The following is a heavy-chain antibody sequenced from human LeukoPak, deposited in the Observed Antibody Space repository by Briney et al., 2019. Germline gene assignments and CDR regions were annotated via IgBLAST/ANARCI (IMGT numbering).Heavy chain of an antibody. CDR2: IYYSGST. Sequence: SQTLSLTCTVSGGSISSGDYYWSWIRQPPGKGLEWIGYIYYSGSTYYNPSLKSRVTISVDTSKTQFSLKLSSVTAADTAVYYCARGYCSGGSCYLPVWGQGTLVTVSS. CDR1: GGSISSGDYY. D-gene: IGHD2-15*01. CDR3: ARGYCSGGSCYLPV. V-gene: IGHV4-30-4*08. J-gene: IGHJ4*02.